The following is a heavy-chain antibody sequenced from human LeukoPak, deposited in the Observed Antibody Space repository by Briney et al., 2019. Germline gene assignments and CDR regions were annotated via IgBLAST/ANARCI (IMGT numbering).Heavy chain of an antibody. V-gene: IGHV4-59*01. CDR2: IYYSGST. CDR1: GGSISSYY. J-gene: IGHJ4*02. Sequence: SETLSLTCTVSGGSISSYYWSWIRQPPGKGLEWIGYIYYSGSTNYNPSLKSRVTISVDTSKNQFSLKLSSVTAADTAVYYCARGRYSSGWYDYWGRGTLVTVSS. D-gene: IGHD6-19*01. CDR3: ARGRYSSGWYDY.